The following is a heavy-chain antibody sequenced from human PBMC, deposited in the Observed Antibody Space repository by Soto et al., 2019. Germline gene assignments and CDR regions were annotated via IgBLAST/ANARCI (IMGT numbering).Heavy chain of an antibody. Sequence: GGSLRLSCAASGFTFSSYAMSWVRQAPGKGLEWVSAISGSGGSTYYADSVKGRFTISRDNSKNTLYLQMNSLRAEDTAVYYCAKSPRLPYDSSGYYNWFDPWGQGTPVTVYS. CDR3: AKSPRLPYDSSGYYNWFDP. CDR2: ISGSGGST. V-gene: IGHV3-23*01. J-gene: IGHJ5*02. D-gene: IGHD3-22*01. CDR1: GFTFSSYA.